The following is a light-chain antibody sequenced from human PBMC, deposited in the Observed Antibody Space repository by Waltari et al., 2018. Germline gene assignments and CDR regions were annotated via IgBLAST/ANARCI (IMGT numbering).Light chain of an antibody. CDR1: GSNIGRNY. J-gene: IGLJ1*01. V-gene: IGLV1-47*01. Sequence: QSVLTQPPSASGAPGQTITISCSGGGSNIGRNYFHWYQQFPGRAPRLLIHHNDQRPSGVPDRVSGSNSGISGSLAISGLRSDDEADYYCAAWDETLNTFLFGTGTKVAAL. CDR3: AAWDETLNTFL. CDR2: HND.